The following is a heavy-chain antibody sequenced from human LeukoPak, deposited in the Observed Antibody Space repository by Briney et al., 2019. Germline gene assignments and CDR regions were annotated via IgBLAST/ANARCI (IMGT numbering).Heavy chain of an antibody. Sequence: SVKVSCKASGGTFSSYAISWVRQAPGQGLEWMGGIIPIFGTANYAQKFQGRVTITADESTSTAYMELSSPRSEDTAVYYCARPSDIVVVPAAADAFDIWGQGTMVTVSS. D-gene: IGHD2-2*01. CDR1: GGTFSSYA. CDR2: IIPIFGTA. J-gene: IGHJ3*02. CDR3: ARPSDIVVVPAAADAFDI. V-gene: IGHV1-69*13.